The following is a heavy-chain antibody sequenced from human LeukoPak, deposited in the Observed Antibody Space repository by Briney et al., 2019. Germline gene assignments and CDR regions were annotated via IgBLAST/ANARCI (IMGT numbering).Heavy chain of an antibody. J-gene: IGHJ6*03. CDR1: GYTLTGYY. D-gene: IGHD3-16*01. CDR2: INPNSGGT. V-gene: IGHV1-2*02. Sequence: GASVKVSCKASGYTLTGYYMHWVRQAPGQGLEWMGWINPNSGGTNYAQKFQGRVTMTRDTSISTAYMELSRLRSDDTAVYYCARNGGDYVVWGINYYYYYMDVWGKGTTVTISS. CDR3: ARNGGDYVVWGINYYYYYMDV.